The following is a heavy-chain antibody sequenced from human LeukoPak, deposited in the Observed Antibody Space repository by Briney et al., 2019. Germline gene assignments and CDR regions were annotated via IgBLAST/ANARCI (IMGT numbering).Heavy chain of an antibody. J-gene: IGHJ6*03. CDR2: ISYDGSNK. CDR1: GFTFSSHA. CDR3: ARVYTSTWYLGYLHMDV. V-gene: IGHV3-30-3*01. Sequence: SGGSLRLSCAASGFTFSSHAMHWVRQAPGKGLEWVAVISYDGSNKYYADSVKGRFTISRDIDKKSLYLQMNGLRVEDTAVYYCARVYTSTWYLGYLHMDVWGKGTTVTVSS. D-gene: IGHD6-13*01.